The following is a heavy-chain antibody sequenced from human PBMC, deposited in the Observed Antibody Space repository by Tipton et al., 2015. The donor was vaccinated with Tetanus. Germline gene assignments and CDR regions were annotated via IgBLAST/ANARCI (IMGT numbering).Heavy chain of an antibody. D-gene: IGHD3-3*02. CDR2: IHDSGTT. CDR3: ARVQLSSSFLKYNWLDP. Sequence: LSLTCAVSGASISPYYWSWIRQPPGKGLEWIGSIHDSGTTNYSPSLKSRLTMSVDTSNNLFSLKLTSVTAADTAVYYCARVQLSSSFLKYNWLDPWGQGTLVTVAS. V-gene: IGHV4-59*01. CDR1: GASISPYY. J-gene: IGHJ5*02.